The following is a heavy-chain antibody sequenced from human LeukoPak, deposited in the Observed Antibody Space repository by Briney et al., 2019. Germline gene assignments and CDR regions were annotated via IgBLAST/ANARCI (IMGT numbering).Heavy chain of an antibody. V-gene: IGHV5-51*01. CDR2: IYPGDSDT. CDR1: GYSFTSYW. Sequence: NRGESLKISCQGSGYSFTSYWIGWVRQMPGKGLEWMGIIYPGDSDTRYSPSFQGQVTISADKSISTAYLQWSSLKASDTAMYYCARSTRGYSYGIFDPWGQGTLVTVFS. CDR3: ARSTRGYSYGIFDP. D-gene: IGHD5-18*01. J-gene: IGHJ5*02.